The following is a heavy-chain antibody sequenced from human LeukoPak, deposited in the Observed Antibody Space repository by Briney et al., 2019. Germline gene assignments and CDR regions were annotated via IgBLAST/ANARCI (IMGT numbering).Heavy chain of an antibody. Sequence: ASVKVSCKASGYTFTSYDINWVRQATGQGLEWMGWMNPNSGNTGYAQKFQGRVTITRNTSISTAYMELSSLRSEDTAVYYCARGSGTYYDFWSGYYFFDYWGQGTLVTVSS. CDR3: ARGSGTYYDFWSGYYFFDY. CDR2: MNPNSGNT. V-gene: IGHV1-8*01. D-gene: IGHD3-3*01. CDR1: GYTFTSYD. J-gene: IGHJ4*02.